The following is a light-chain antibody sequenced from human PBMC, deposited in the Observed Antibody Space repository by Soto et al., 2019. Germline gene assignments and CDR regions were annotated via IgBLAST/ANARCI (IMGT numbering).Light chain of an antibody. CDR2: GAS. V-gene: IGKV3D-15*01. J-gene: IGKJ4*01. Sequence: EIVMTQSPATLSVSPGETTRLSCRASQSINSDVAWYQQKVGQTPRLLIHGASTRATGIAARFSGSGSGTDFTLTISSLQSEDVAVYYCQQFSSYPLTFGGGTKVDIK. CDR3: QQFSSYPLT. CDR1: QSINSD.